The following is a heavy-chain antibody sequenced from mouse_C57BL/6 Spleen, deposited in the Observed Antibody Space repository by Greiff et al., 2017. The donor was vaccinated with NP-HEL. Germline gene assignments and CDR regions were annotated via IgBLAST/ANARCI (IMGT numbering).Heavy chain of an antibody. CDR2: IYPGDGDT. CDR1: GYAFSSSW. Sequence: QVQLQQSGPELVKPGASVKISCKASGYAFSSSWMNWVKQRPGKGLEWIGRIYPGDGDTNYNGKFKGKATLTADKSSSTAYMQLSSLTSEDSAVYFCATYDYRRGFAYWGQGTLVTVSA. V-gene: IGHV1-82*01. J-gene: IGHJ3*01. D-gene: IGHD2-4*01. CDR3: ATYDYRRGFAY.